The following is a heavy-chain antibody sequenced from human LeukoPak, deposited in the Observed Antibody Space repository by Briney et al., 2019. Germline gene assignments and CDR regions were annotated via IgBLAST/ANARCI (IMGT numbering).Heavy chain of an antibody. D-gene: IGHD3-9*01. CDR1: GYSFTRYW. CDR2: IYPGDSDI. J-gene: IGHJ4*02. Sequence: GESLKISCKGSGYSFTRYWIAWVRQMPGKGLEWMGIIYPGDSDIRYSPTFQGQVTISVDKSTSTAYLQWSSLKASDTAVYYCARQSSSVYFSDYWGQGTLVTVSS. V-gene: IGHV5-51*01. CDR3: ARQSSSVYFSDY.